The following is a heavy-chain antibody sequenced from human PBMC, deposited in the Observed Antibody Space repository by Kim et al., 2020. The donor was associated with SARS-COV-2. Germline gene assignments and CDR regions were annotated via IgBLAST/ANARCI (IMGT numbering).Heavy chain of an antibody. CDR2: IYYSGST. V-gene: IGHV4-59*01. D-gene: IGHD5-18*01. J-gene: IGHJ3*02. CDR3: ARDPGLTASSDAFDI. CDR1: GGSISSYY. Sequence: SETLSLTCTVSGGSISSYYWSWIRQPPGKGLEWIGYIYYSGSTNYNPSLKSRVTISVDTSKNQFSLKLSSVTAADTAVYYCARDPGLTASSDAFDIWGQGTMVTVSS.